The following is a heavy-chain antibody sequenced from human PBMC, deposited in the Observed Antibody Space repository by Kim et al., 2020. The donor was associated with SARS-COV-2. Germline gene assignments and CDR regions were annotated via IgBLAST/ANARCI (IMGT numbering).Heavy chain of an antibody. CDR1: GGSISSSSYY. CDR3: ARHQPSHHWLVRPSFDY. V-gene: IGHV4-39*01. D-gene: IGHD6-19*01. CDR2: IYYSGST. Sequence: SETLSLTCTVSGGSISSSSYYWGWIRQPPGKGLEWIGSIYYSGSTYYNPSLKSRVTISVDTSKNQFSLKLSSVTAADTAVYYCARHQPSHHWLVRPSFDYWGQGTLVTVSS. J-gene: IGHJ4*02.